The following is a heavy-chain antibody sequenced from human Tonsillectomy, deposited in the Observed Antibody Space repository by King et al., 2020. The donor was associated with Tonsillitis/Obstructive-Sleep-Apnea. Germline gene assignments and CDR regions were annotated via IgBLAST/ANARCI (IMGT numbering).Heavy chain of an antibody. J-gene: IGHJ4*02. V-gene: IGHV1-3*01. CDR2: VNAGNGYT. D-gene: IGHD2-2*01. CDR3: ARGGRTATATPHGY. CDR1: GYTFTSYA. Sequence: QLVQSGAEVKKPGASGKVSCKASGYTFTSYAMHWVRQAPGQRLEWMGWVNAGNGYTKYSQEFQGRVTITREKSASTGYMELGSLRSEDTTVYYCARGGRTATATPHGYWGQGTLVTVSS.